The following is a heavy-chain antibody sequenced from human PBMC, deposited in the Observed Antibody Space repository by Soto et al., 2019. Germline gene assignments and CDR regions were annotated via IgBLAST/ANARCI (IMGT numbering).Heavy chain of an antibody. CDR2: LHHSGDT. V-gene: IGHV4-30-2*01. Sequence: QLQLQESGSGLVRPSQTLSLTCTVSGASIGRGSYSWIWIRQPPGKGLEWIGYLHHSGDTYFNPSLSRRVSISVDRSNNQFSLKLISVTAAATAVYYCARSPLWFGELDYWGQGALVTVSS. J-gene: IGHJ4*02. CDR1: GASIGRGSYS. CDR3: ARSPLWFGELDY. D-gene: IGHD3-10*01.